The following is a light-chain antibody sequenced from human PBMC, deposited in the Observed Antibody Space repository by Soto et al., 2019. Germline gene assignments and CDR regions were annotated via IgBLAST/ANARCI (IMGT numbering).Light chain of an antibody. J-gene: IGKJ5*01. Sequence: EIVLTQSPCTRSLSPGERATLSCRASQSVSSSYIAWYQQRPGQTPSLLIYGASTRATGIPDRFSGSGSGTHFTLTISRLEPGDFAVYYCQHFGGTTFTFGQGTRLEI. CDR2: GAS. CDR1: QSVSSSY. V-gene: IGKV3-20*01. CDR3: QHFGGTTFT.